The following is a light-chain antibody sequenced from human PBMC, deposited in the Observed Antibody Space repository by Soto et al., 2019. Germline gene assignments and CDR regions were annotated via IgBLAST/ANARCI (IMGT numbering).Light chain of an antibody. V-gene: IGKV1D-13*01. Sequence: IQMTQSPSSLSASVGDRVTITCRASQSISSYLNWYQQKPGKAPKLLIYDASSLESGVPSRFSGSGSGTDFTLTISSLQPEDFATYYCQQFNNYRLTFGQGTRLEI. J-gene: IGKJ5*01. CDR3: QQFNNYRLT. CDR1: QSISSY. CDR2: DAS.